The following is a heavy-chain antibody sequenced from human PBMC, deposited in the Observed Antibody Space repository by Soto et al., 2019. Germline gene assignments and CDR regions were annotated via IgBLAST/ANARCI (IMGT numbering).Heavy chain of an antibody. CDR2: ISPNSGRP. CDR3: VRQYYDFWTDYPDFDY. D-gene: IGHD3-3*01. V-gene: IGHV1-18*04. CDR1: GYTFTKYD. Sequence: ASVKVSCKASGYTFTKYDISWVRQAPGQGLEWLGLISPNSGRPSYAQKFEGRVTMTTDTSMTTAYLELRSLRSDDTAVYYCVRQYYDFWTDYPDFDYWGQGTLVTVSS. J-gene: IGHJ4*02.